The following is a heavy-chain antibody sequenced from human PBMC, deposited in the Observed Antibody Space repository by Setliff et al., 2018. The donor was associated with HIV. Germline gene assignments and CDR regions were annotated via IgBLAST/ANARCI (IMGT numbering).Heavy chain of an antibody. CDR3: ARDNVDSDSRTYLHH. CDR2: ILPILNKV. D-gene: IGHD3-22*01. J-gene: IGHJ5*02. V-gene: IGHV1-69*04. CDR1: GGSFSSYA. Sequence: SVKVSCKASGGSFSSYALHWVRQAPGQGLAWMGNILPILNKVNYAQKFRGRVTITADKSTSTAYMELSSLTSDDAAVYFCARDNVDSDSRTYLHHWGQGTLVTVSS.